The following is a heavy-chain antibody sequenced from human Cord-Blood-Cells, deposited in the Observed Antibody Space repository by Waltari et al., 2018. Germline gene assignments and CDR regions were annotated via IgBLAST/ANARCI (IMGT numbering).Heavy chain of an antibody. J-gene: IGHJ5*02. V-gene: IGHV5-51*03. CDR1: EYSSPSSW. D-gene: IGHD6-6*01. Sequence: EVQLVQSGAEVKKPGEPLTITCQDSEYSSPSSWIAGVRRMPGKGLAWMGIIYPGDSDTRYSPSFQGQVTISADKSISTAYLQWSSLKASDTAMYYCARLKGGWHSSSSDPWGQGTLVTVSS. CDR3: ARLKGGWHSSSSDP. CDR2: IYPGDSDT.